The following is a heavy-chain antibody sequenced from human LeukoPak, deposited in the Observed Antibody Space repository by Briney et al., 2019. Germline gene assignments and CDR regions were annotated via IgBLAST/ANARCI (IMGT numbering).Heavy chain of an antibody. CDR3: AKDMAPHGYFGFDY. J-gene: IGHJ4*02. D-gene: IGHD3-9*01. Sequence: GGSLRLSCAASGFTFSSYAMSLVRQAPGKGLEWVSVIRGSGGSTYYADSVKGRFTISRDNSKNTLYLQMNSLRAEDTAVYYCAKDMAPHGYFGFDYWGQGTLVTVSS. CDR2: IRGSGGST. V-gene: IGHV3-23*01. CDR1: GFTFSSYA.